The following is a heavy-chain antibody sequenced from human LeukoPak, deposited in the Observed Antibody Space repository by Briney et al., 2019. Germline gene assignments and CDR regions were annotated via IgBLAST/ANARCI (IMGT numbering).Heavy chain of an antibody. Sequence: GASVKVSCKACGGTFSSYAISWVRQAPGQGLEWMGVSIPIFGTANYAQKFQGRVTITTDESTSTAYMELSSLRSEDTAVYYCARASGNYYDSSGYYRTPPRFDYWGQGTLVTDSS. V-gene: IGHV1-69*05. CDR2: SIPIFGTA. D-gene: IGHD3-22*01. J-gene: IGHJ4*02. CDR3: ARASGNYYDSSGYYRTPPRFDY. CDR1: GGTFSSYA.